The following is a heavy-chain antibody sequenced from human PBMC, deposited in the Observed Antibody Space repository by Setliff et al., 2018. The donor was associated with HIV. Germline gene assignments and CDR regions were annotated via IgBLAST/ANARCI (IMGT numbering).Heavy chain of an antibody. CDR3: ARGGDYYDSTGARAGFDF. CDR2: IYHNGIT. D-gene: IGHD3-22*01. Sequence: SQTLPLTCAVSGDSVTSRNWWSWVRQAPGKGLDWIGEIYHNGITNYNPSLKSRLIMSLDKSKNEISLKLSSVTAADTAAYYCARGGDYYDSTGARAGFDFWGQGTMVTVSS. CDR1: GDSVTSRNW. V-gene: IGHV4-4*02. J-gene: IGHJ3*01.